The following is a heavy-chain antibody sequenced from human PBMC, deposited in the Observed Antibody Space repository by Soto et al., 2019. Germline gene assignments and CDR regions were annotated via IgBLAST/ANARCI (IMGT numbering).Heavy chain of an antibody. V-gene: IGHV3-73*01. CDR2: IRNKDNNYAT. D-gene: IGHD4-17*01. CDR3: ATVFDV. CDR1: GFTFSESA. J-gene: IGHJ4*02. Sequence: GGSLRLSCAASGFTFSESAMHWVRQASGKGLEWVGRIRNKDNNYATAYTASVKGRFTISRDDSKNTVYLQMNDLRVEDTAVYYCATVFDVWGQGTLVTVSS.